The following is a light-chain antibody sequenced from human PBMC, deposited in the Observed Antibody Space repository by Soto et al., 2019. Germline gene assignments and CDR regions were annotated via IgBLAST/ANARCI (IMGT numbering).Light chain of an antibody. CDR1: NDDIGGSNF. CDR2: EVS. CDR3: NSYTTSSTCV. Sequence: QSALTQPASVSGSPGQSITISCTGTNDDIGGSNFVSWFQQHPGTAPNLIISEVSNRPSGVSSCFSGSKSGKTASLTISGLEAGDEADYYCNSYTTSSTCVFGGGTQLTVL. J-gene: IGLJ3*02. V-gene: IGLV2-14*01.